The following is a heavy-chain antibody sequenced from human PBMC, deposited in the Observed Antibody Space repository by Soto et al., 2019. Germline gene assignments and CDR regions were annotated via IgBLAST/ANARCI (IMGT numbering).Heavy chain of an antibody. CDR3: ARDGGDGTCCGGDCYSGWFDP. CDR1: GGTFSSYA. V-gene: IGHV1-69*13. CDR2: IIPIFGTA. Sequence: ASVKVSCKASGGTFSSYAISWVRQAPGQGLEWMGGIIPIFGTANYAQKFQGRVTITADESTSTAYMELSSLRSEDTAVYYCARDGGDGTCCGGDCYSGWFDPWGQGTLVTVSS. D-gene: IGHD2-21*02. J-gene: IGHJ5*02.